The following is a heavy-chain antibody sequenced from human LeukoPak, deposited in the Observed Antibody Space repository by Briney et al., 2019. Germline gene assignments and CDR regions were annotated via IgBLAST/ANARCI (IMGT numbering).Heavy chain of an antibody. CDR2: ITSDGSST. D-gene: IGHD1-14*01. CDR1: GFTFSSYW. CDR3: ARDRTAGLNWFDP. J-gene: IGHJ5*02. V-gene: IGHV3-74*01. Sequence: GGSLRLSCAASGFTFSSYWMHWVRQAPGKGLVCVSRITSDGSSTSYADSVRGRFTISRDNAKNTVYLQMNSLRAEDTAVYYCARDRTAGLNWFDPWGQGTLVTVSS.